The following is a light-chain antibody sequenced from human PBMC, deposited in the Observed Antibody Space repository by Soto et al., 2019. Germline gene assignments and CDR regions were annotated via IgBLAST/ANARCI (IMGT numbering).Light chain of an antibody. CDR1: QNIHSW. Sequence: DIHVTQSPSTLSASVGDRVTITCRASQNIHSWLAWYQQKPGKAPKLLIYKASSLESGVPSRFSGSESGTEFTLTISSLLPDDFATYYCQQYNSYWTFGQGTKVEIK. CDR2: KAS. J-gene: IGKJ1*01. V-gene: IGKV1-5*03. CDR3: QQYNSYWT.